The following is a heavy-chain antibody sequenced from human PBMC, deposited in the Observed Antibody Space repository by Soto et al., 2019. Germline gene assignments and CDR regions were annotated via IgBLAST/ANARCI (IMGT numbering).Heavy chain of an antibody. CDR2: IWYDGSNK. V-gene: IGHV3-33*01. D-gene: IGHD6-6*01. Sequence: QVQLVESGGGVVQPGRSLRLSCAASEFTFSSYGMHWVRQAPGKGLEWVAVIWYDGSNKYYADSVKGRFTISRDNSKNTLYLQMNSLRAEDTAVYYCASVVARYFQHWGQGTLVTVSS. J-gene: IGHJ1*01. CDR1: EFTFSSYG. CDR3: ASVVARYFQH.